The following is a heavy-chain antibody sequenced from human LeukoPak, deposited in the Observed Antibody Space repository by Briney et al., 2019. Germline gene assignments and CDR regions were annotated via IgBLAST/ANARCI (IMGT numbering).Heavy chain of an antibody. Sequence: ASVKVSCKASGGTFSSYAISWVRQAPGQGLEWMEGIIPIFGTANYAQKFQGRVTITADESTSTAYMELSSLRSEDTAVYYCARGPAGYFDYWGQGTLVTVSS. CDR3: ARGPAGYFDY. CDR1: GGTFSSYA. J-gene: IGHJ4*02. V-gene: IGHV1-69*13. CDR2: IIPIFGTA.